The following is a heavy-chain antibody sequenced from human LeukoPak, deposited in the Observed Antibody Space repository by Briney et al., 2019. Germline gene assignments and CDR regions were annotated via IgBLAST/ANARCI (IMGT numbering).Heavy chain of an antibody. J-gene: IGHJ6*02. CDR3: ATYTRWGAGDV. V-gene: IGHV3-7*01. D-gene: IGHD1-14*01. Sequence: AGSLRLSCAASGFSLSDYWMSWVRQAPGKGLEWVANMNRDGTTNDNVDSKKRRSMISSNNARNSLYQQMCSMTPEASAVYYCATYTRWGAGDVWGQGTTGTVS. CDR1: GFSLSDYW. CDR2: MNRDGTTN.